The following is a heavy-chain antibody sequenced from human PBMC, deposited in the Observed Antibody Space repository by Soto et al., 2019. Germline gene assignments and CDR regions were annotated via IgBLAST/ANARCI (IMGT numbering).Heavy chain of an antibody. V-gene: IGHV1-46*01. J-gene: IGHJ4*02. D-gene: IGHD6-19*01. CDR3: ERGDSNGWHFDS. Sequence: ASVKVSCKASGYTFTTYQIHWVRQAPGQGLEWMGTINPSGGSTSYAQRFQGRVTMTRDTSTSTVYVDLNSLRSEDTALYYCERGDSNGWHFDSWGQGTLVTVSS. CDR1: GYTFTTYQ. CDR2: INPSGGST.